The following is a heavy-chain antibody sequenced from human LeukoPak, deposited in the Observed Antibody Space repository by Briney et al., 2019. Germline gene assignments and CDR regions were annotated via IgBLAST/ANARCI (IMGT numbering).Heavy chain of an antibody. Sequence: SETLSLTCSVSGDSISPYYWSWIRQPPGKGLEWIGYIYYSGTTNYTPSLKSRVTISVDTSKNQFSLKLSSVTAADTAVYYCARDRGSAGGFDYWGQGTPVTVSS. CDR1: GDSISPYY. J-gene: IGHJ4*02. V-gene: IGHV4-59*01. CDR2: IYYSGTT. CDR3: ARDRGSAGGFDY. D-gene: IGHD2-15*01.